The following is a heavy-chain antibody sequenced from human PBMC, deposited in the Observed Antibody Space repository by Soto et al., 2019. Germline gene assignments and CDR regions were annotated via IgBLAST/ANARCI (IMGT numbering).Heavy chain of an antibody. CDR2: INAYNGNT. Sequence: EASVKVSCKASGYNFTRYGIGWARQAPGQGLEWMGWINAYNGNTNYAQNLQGRLTLTTDTSTTTAYMELRSLRSNDTAIYYCAMVDVYVTPSPQDVWGQGTTVTVSS. V-gene: IGHV1-18*01. CDR3: AMVDVYVTPSPQDV. J-gene: IGHJ6*02. D-gene: IGHD3-16*01. CDR1: GYNFTRYG.